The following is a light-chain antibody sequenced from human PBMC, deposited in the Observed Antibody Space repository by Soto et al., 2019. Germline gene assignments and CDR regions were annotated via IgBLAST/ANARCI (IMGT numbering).Light chain of an antibody. Sequence: EIVMTQSPATLSVSPGERATLSCRPSQSVGSNLAWYQQKPGQTPKLLIYVASTRATGIPARFSGSGSGTEFTLTISSLQSEDFAVYYCQQYNVWPLTFGGGTKVEFK. CDR2: VAS. V-gene: IGKV3-15*01. CDR1: QSVGSN. J-gene: IGKJ4*01. CDR3: QQYNVWPLT.